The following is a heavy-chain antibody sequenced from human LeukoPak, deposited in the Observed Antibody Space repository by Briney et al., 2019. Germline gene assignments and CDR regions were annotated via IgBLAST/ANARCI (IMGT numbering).Heavy chain of an antibody. CDR2: ISAYNGNT. CDR1: GYTFTYYG. J-gene: IGHJ6*02. V-gene: IGHV1-18*01. CDR3: ARGPRGAAGTYYYYYGMDV. Sequence: RASVKVSCTTSGYTFTYYGVSWVRQAPGQGLEWMGWISAYNGNTNYAQKLQGRVTMTTDTSTSTVYMELWSLRSDDTAVYYCARGPRGAAGTYYYYYGMDVWGQGTTVTVSS. D-gene: IGHD1/OR15-1a*01.